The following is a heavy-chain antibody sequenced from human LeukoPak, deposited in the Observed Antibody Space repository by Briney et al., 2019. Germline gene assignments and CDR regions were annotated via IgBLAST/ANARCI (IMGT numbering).Heavy chain of an antibody. V-gene: IGHV1-2*02. Sequence: GASVKVSCTASGYTFTRYYMHWVRQAPGQGLEWVGWINPNSGGTNYAQKFQGRVTMTRDTSISTAYMELSRLRSDDTAGYYWARGMYYDFWSGYYAYWGQGSLVTVS. D-gene: IGHD3-3*01. CDR3: ARGMYYDFWSGYYAY. CDR2: INPNSGGT. CDR1: GYTFTRYY. J-gene: IGHJ4*02.